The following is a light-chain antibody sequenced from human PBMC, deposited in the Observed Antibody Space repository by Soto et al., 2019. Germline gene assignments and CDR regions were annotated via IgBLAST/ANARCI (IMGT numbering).Light chain of an antibody. J-gene: IGKJ1*01. V-gene: IGKV3-20*01. CDR2: GAS. CDR3: QQYGSSQWT. CDR1: QSVSSSY. Sequence: EIVLTQSPGTLSLSPGERATLSCRASQSVSSSYLAWYQQKPGQAPRLLIYGASSRDTGIPDRFSGSASRTDFTLTISRLEPEDFAVYYCQQYGSSQWTFGQGTKVEIK.